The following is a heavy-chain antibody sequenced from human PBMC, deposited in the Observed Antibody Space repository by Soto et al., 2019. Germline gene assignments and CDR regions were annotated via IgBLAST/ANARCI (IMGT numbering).Heavy chain of an antibody. CDR2: IYYSGST. D-gene: IGHD1-20*01. J-gene: IGHJ4*02. V-gene: IGHV4-39*01. CDR3: ARQGEFGMTDGVRY. Sequence: QLQLQESGPGLVKPSETLSLTCTVSGGSISSSSYYWGWIRQPPGKGLEWIGSIYYSGSTYYNPSLKSRVTISVDTSKNQFSLKLSSVTAADTAVYYCARQGEFGMTDGVRYWGQGTLVTVSS. CDR1: GGSISSSSYY.